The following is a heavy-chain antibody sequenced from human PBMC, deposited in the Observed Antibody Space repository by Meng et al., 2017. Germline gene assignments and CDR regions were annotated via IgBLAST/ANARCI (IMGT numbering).Heavy chain of an antibody. J-gene: IGHJ6*02. Sequence: ASVKVSCKASGYTFTGYYMHWVRQAPGQGLEWMGRINPNSGGTNYAQKFQGRVTMTRDTSISTAYMELSRLRSDNTAVYYCAREGHSSGWSGVDVWGQETTVTVSS. CDR1: GYTFTGYY. D-gene: IGHD6-19*01. V-gene: IGHV1-2*06. CDR2: INPNSGGT. CDR3: AREGHSSGWSGVDV.